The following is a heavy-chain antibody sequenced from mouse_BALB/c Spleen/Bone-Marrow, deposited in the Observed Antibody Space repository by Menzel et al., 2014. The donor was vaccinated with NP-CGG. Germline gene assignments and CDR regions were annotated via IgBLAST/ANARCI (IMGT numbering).Heavy chain of an antibody. CDR3: AREGGYYYGSRVAWFAY. D-gene: IGHD1-1*01. CDR2: IWAGGST. V-gene: IGHV2-9*02. Sequence: VQLQESGPGLVAPSQSLSITCTVSGFSLTSYGVHWVRQPPGKGLEWLGVIWAGGSTNYNSALMSRLSISKDNSKSQVFLKMNSLQTDDTAMYYCAREGGYYYGSRVAWFAYWGQGTLVTVSA. J-gene: IGHJ3*01. CDR1: GFSLTSYG.